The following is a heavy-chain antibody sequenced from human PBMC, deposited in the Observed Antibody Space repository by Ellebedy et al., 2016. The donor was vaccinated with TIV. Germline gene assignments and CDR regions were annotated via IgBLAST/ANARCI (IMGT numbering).Heavy chain of an antibody. D-gene: IGHD3-22*01. CDR3: ARGGYYDSSGYYYFEY. V-gene: IGHV3-23*01. CDR2: IGSRGAKT. J-gene: IGHJ4*02. Sequence: GGSLRLSXAASEFTFSSSAMHWVRQAPGKGLEWVSGIGSRGAKTYYADSVKGRFTISRDNSKNTLYLQMNSLRAEDTAVYYCARGGYYDSSGYYYFEYWGQGTLVTVSS. CDR1: EFTFSSSA.